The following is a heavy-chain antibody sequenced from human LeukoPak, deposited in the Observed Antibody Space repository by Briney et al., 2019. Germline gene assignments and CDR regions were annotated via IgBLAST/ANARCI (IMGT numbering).Heavy chain of an antibody. CDR2: ISAYSGST. V-gene: IGHV1-18*01. Sequence: ASVKVSCKASGYTFTSYGISWVRRAPGQGLEWMGWISAYSGSTNYARKLQGRLTMTTDTSTSTAYMELRSLRSDDTAVYYCTRSGPEVLACDYWGQGTLVTVSS. CDR1: GYTFTSYG. CDR3: TRSGPEVLACDY. D-gene: IGHD1-26*01. J-gene: IGHJ4*02.